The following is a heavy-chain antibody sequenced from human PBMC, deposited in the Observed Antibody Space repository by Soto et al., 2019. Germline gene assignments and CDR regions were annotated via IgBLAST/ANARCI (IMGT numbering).Heavy chain of an antibody. CDR2: ISGSGGST. V-gene: IGHV3-23*01. D-gene: IGHD3-22*01. CDR3: AKAHFSGVGENSSGYYYPMEDYYYGMDV. J-gene: IGHJ6*02. CDR1: GFTFSSYA. Sequence: GGSLRLSCAASGFTFSSYAMSWVRQAPGKGLEWVSAISGSGGSTYYADSVKGRFTISRDNSKNTLYLQMNSLRAEDTAVYYCAKAHFSGVGENSSGYYYPMEDYYYGMDVWGQGTTVTVSS.